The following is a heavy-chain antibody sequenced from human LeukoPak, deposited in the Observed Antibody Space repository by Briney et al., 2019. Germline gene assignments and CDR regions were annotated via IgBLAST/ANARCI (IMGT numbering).Heavy chain of an antibody. CDR2: INSDGRDR. CDR1: GFTFSNYY. D-gene: IGHD3-9*01. V-gene: IGHV3-74*01. J-gene: IGHJ4*02. Sequence: GGSLRLSCAASGFTFSNYYVHWVRQPPGRGLVWVSRINSDGRDRGYVDSVKGRFTISRDNAKNTVYLQMNSLRAEDTAVYYCATFGFDWNLDYWGQGTLVTVSS. CDR3: ATFGFDWNLDY.